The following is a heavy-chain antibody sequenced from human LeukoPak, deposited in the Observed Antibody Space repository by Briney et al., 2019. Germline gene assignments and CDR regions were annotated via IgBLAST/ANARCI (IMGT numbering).Heavy chain of an antibody. CDR3: ARGVSGAYYYYYMDV. CDR1: GYTFADYY. J-gene: IGHJ6*03. D-gene: IGHD1-26*01. V-gene: IGHV1-2*02. CDR2: INPNSGGT. Sequence: ASVKVSCKASGYTFADYYMQWVRQAPGQGLEWMGWINPNSGGTNYAQKFQGRVAMTRDTSISTAYMELSSLRSDDSAVYYCARGVSGAYYYYYMDVWGKGTTVTVSS.